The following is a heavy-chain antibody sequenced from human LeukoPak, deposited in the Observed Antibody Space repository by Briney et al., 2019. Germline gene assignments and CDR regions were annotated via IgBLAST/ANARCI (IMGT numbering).Heavy chain of an antibody. V-gene: IGHV5-51*01. Sequence: GESLKISCKGSGYSFTSYWISWVRQMPGKGLEWMGIIYPGDSDTRYSPSFQGQVTISADKSISTAYLQWSSLKASDAAMYYCARPNTHYYFDYWGQGTLVTVSS. CDR1: GYSFTSYW. CDR2: IYPGDSDT. J-gene: IGHJ4*02. CDR3: ARPNTHYYFDY.